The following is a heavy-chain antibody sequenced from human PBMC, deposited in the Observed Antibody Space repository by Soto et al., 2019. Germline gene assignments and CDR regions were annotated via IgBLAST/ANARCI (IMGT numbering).Heavy chain of an antibody. CDR2: ITSSSGHI. D-gene: IGHD3-10*01. CDR1: GFTLTTYT. V-gene: IGHV3-21*02. Sequence: EVQLVESGGGLVKPGGSLRLSCEASGFTLTTYTMNWVRQASGKGLEWVSSITSSSGHIYYADSVKGRFPISRDNARNSLYLQMNSLRAEDTAVYYCVRERGLSSFYGMDVW. CDR3: VRERGLSSFYGMDV. J-gene: IGHJ6*01.